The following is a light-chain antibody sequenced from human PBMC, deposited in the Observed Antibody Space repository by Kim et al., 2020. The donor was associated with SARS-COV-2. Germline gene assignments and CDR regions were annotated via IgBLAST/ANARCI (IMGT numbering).Light chain of an antibody. CDR1: QSVSSN. J-gene: IGKJ2*01. V-gene: IGKV3-15*01. CDR2: GAS. CDR3: KQYNNWPYT. Sequence: EIVMTQSPATLSVSPGERATLSCRASQSVSSNLAWYQQKPGQAPRLLIYGASTRATGIPATFSGSGSGTEFTLTIRSLQSADFAVYYCKQYNNWPYTFGQGTKLEIK.